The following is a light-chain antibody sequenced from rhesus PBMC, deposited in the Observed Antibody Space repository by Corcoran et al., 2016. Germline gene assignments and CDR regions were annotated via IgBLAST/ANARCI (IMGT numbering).Light chain of an antibody. Sequence: DIQMTQSPSSLSASAGDTVTITCRASQGISNYSAWYQQKPGKAPKPLIYYASNLESGVPSRFSGSGSWTDFTLPISSLQPEDFAIYYCQQHNSYPRTIGQRAKVDIE. J-gene: IGKJ1*01. CDR3: QQHNSYPRT. CDR1: QGISNY. CDR2: YAS. V-gene: IGKV1S14*01.